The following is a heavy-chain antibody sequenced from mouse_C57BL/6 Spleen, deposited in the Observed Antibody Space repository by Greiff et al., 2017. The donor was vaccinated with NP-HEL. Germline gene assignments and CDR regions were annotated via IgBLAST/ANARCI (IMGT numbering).Heavy chain of an antibody. CDR1: GFSFSSYS. Sequence: EVKVVESGAGFVKPGGSLKLSCAASGFSFSSYSMSWVLQPPVKRLAWVANISGCGGNTYYPDSVKGRFTISRDNAKNTLYLQMVKLRSEDTDLYDCARHESYYGNPYWYFDVWGTGTTVTVSS. CDR2: ISGCGGNT. CDR3: ARHESYYGNPYWYFDV. D-gene: IGHD2-1*01. V-gene: IGHV5-9*01. J-gene: IGHJ1*03.